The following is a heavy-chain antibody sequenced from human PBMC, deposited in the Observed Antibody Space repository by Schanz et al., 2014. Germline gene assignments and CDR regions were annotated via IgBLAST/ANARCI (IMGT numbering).Heavy chain of an antibody. CDR1: GFAVDNYY. CDR2: IFTDGRT. V-gene: IGHV3-66*02. J-gene: IGHJ4*02. CDR3: ARLDRYCRSGACSRAFDF. D-gene: IGHD2-21*02. Sequence: EVQLVASGGGLVQPGGSLRLSCAASGFAVDNYYMSCVRQAPGRGLEWVSIIFTDGRTYYADSVKGRFTISRDSSKNTLFHQMNSLRTEDPGVYYCARLDRYCRSGACSRAFDFWGQGTVVTVSS.